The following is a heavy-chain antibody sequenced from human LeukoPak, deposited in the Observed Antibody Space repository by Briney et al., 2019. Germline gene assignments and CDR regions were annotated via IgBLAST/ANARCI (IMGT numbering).Heavy chain of an antibody. Sequence: SETLSLTCTVSGVSISSYYWSWIRQPPGKGLEWIGYIYYSGSTNYNPSLKSRVTISVDTSKNQFSLKLSSVTAADTAVYYCARLTTSYYYGSGSFDYWGQGTLVTVSS. CDR3: ARLTTSYYYGSGSFDY. D-gene: IGHD3-10*01. CDR1: GVSISSYY. V-gene: IGHV4-59*08. CDR2: IYYSGST. J-gene: IGHJ4*02.